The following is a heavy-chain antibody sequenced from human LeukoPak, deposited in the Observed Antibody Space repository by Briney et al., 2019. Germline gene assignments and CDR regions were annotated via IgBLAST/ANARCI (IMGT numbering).Heavy chain of an antibody. V-gene: IGHV1-24*01. CDR3: ATAYPKSLAYYYDSSGYLDY. D-gene: IGHD3-22*01. Sequence: ASVKVFCKVSGYTLTELSMHWARQAPGKGLEWMGDFDPEDGETIYAQEFQGRVTMTEDTSTDTAYMELSSLRSEDTAVYYCATAYPKSLAYYYDSSGYLDYWGQGTLVTVSS. CDR2: FDPEDGET. J-gene: IGHJ4*02. CDR1: GYTLTELS.